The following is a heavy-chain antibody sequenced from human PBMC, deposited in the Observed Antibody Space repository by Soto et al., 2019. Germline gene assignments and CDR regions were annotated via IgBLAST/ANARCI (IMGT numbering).Heavy chain of an antibody. CDR1: GFTFSSYS. CDR2: FSTGGDGGTT. Sequence: LRLSCAASGFTFSSYSMSWVRQAPGKGLEWVSGFSTGGDGGTTYYADSVKGRSTISRDNSKNTLFLQMNSLRAEDTAIYYCAKKVNSGPGSQFFDYWGQGTLVTVSS. J-gene: IGHJ4*02. V-gene: IGHV3-23*01. D-gene: IGHD3-10*01. CDR3: AKKVNSGPGSQFFDY.